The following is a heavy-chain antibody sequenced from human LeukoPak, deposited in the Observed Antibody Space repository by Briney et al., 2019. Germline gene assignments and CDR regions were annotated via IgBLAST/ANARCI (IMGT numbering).Heavy chain of an antibody. Sequence: GASVKVSCKASGGTFSSYAISWVRQAPGRGLEWMGGIIPIFGTANYAQKFQGRVTITADKSTSTAYMELSSLRSEDTAVYYCARAKQQPYPSFDYWGQGTLVTVSS. V-gene: IGHV1-69*06. D-gene: IGHD6-13*01. CDR1: GGTFSSYA. CDR2: IIPIFGTA. J-gene: IGHJ4*02. CDR3: ARAKQQPYPSFDY.